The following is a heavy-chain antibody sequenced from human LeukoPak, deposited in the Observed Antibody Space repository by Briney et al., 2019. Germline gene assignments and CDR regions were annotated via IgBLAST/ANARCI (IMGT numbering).Heavy chain of an antibody. CDR2: ISGSGGST. CDR1: GFTLSSYA. D-gene: IGHD2-2*01. V-gene: IGHV3-23*01. Sequence: GGSLRLSCAASGFTLSSYAMSWVRQAPGKGLEWVSAISGSGGSTYYADSVKGRFTISRDNSKNTLYLQMNSLRAEDTAVYYCAKDPSFIVVVPAANYWGQGTLVTVSS. J-gene: IGHJ4*02. CDR3: AKDPSFIVVVPAANY.